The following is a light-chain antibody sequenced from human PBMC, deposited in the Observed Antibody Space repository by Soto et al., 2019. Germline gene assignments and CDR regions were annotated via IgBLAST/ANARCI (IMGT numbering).Light chain of an antibody. V-gene: IGKV3-15*01. J-gene: IGKJ1*01. Sequence: EIVMTQSPATLSVSPGERATLSCRASPSVSSSLAWYQHKPGQAPRLLIYGASTRATGIPARFSGSGSGTEFTLTISSLQSEDLAVYYCQQYKNWLTWTFGQGTKVEI. CDR2: GAS. CDR3: QQYKNWLTWT. CDR1: PSVSSS.